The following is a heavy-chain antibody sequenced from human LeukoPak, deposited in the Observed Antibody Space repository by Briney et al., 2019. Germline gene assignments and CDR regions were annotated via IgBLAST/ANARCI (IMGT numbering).Heavy chain of an antibody. CDR3: ARKGWGYRYGFFDI. CDR2: ISGSGGST. D-gene: IGHD5-18*01. J-gene: IGHJ3*02. Sequence: GGSLRLSCAASGFTFSSYAMSWVRQAPGKGLEWVSAISGSGGSTYYADSVKGRFTISRDNSKNTLYLQMNSLRAEDTAVYYCARKGWGYRYGFFDIWGPRDNGHRLF. V-gene: IGHV3-23*01. CDR1: GFTFSSYA.